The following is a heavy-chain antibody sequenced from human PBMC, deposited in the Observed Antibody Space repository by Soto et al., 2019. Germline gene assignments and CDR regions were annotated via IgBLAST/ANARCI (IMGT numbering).Heavy chain of an antibody. CDR3: ARDGGSSWKTAFVP. CDR2: IYYSGST. J-gene: IGHJ5*02. V-gene: IGHV4-59*01. Sequence: LSLTCTVSGGSISSYYWSWIRQPPGKGLEWIGYIYYSGSTNYNPSLKSRVTISVDTSKNQFSLKLSSVTAADTAVYYCARDGGSSWKTAFVPWGQGILVNVSS. CDR1: GGSISSYY. D-gene: IGHD6-13*01.